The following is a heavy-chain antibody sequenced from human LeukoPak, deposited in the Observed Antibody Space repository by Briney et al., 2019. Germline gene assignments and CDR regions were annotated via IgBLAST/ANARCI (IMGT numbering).Heavy chain of an antibody. CDR3: AKAYSGYELRAGYYYYGMDV. J-gene: IGHJ6*02. Sequence: GGSLRLSCAASGFTVSSSYMSWVRQAPGKGLEWVSAISGSGGSTYYADSVKGRFTISRDNSKNTLYLQMNSLRAEDTAVYYCAKAYSGYELRAGYYYYGMDVWGQGTTVTVSS. CDR1: GFTVSSSY. V-gene: IGHV3-23*01. D-gene: IGHD5-12*01. CDR2: ISGSGGST.